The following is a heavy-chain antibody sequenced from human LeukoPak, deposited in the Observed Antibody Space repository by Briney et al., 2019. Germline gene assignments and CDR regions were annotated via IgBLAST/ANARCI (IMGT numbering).Heavy chain of an antibody. D-gene: IGHD6-19*01. CDR1: GFIFNNYA. CDR3: AKDNRRHYTSGPNPDSLH. Sequence: GGSLRLSCAGSGFIFNNYAMHWVRHPPGKGLEWVSGISWNSGTIDYADSVRGRFTISRDNAKNSLYLQMDSLRVEDTAFYYCAKDNRRHYTSGPNPDSLHWGQGALVTVSS. J-gene: IGHJ4*02. V-gene: IGHV3-9*01. CDR2: ISWNSGTI.